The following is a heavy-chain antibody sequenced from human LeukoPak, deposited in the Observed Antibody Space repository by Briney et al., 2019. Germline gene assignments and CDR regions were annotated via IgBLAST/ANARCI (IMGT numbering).Heavy chain of an antibody. V-gene: IGHV3-7*01. J-gene: IGHJ6*02. Sequence: GGSLRLSCAASGFTFSGYWMSWVRQAPGKELEWVANIKQDGSEKYYVDSVKGRFTISRDNAKNSLYLQMNSLRAEDTAVYYCARDLQWLAQLSYGMDVWGQGTTVTVSS. D-gene: IGHD6-19*01. CDR1: GFTFSGYW. CDR3: ARDLQWLAQLSYGMDV. CDR2: IKQDGSEK.